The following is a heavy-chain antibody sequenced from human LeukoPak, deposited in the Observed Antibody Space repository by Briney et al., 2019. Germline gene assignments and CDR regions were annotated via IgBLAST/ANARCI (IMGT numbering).Heavy chain of an antibody. Sequence: VASVKVSCKASGGTFSNYTINWVRQAPGQGLEWMGRIIPTLRIANYAPNFQGRVTITADTSTNTAFMDLSSLRYEDTAVYYCYHGGTFYEYWGQGTLVTVSS. D-gene: IGHD1-26*01. CDR2: IIPTLRIA. CDR3: YHGGTFYEY. CDR1: GGTFSNYT. V-gene: IGHV1-69*02. J-gene: IGHJ4*02.